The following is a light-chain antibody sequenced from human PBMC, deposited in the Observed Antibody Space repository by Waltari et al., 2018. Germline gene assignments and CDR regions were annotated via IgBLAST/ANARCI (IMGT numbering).Light chain of an antibody. CDR1: QSISIY. V-gene: IGKV1-39*01. J-gene: IGKJ2*01. CDR2: AAS. Sequence: DIQMTQSPSSLSAYVGDRVTITCRTSQSISIYLNWYQQKPGKAPKFLIYAASTLQSGVPSRFSGSGSGTEFTLIISSLQPEDFATYYCQQSYSLPVTFGQGTKLEI. CDR3: QQSYSLPVT.